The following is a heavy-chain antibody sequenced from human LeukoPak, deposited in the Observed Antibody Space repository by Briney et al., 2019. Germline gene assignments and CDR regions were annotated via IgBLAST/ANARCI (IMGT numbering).Heavy chain of an antibody. CDR3: ARDPVIWSPIAAAGIKYYYYYMDV. J-gene: IGHJ6*03. CDR1: GFTFSNAW. CDR2: IKSKTDGGTT. V-gene: IGHV3-15*01. D-gene: IGHD6-13*01. Sequence: PGGSLRLSCAASGFTFSNAWMSWVRQAPGKGLEWVGRIKSKTDGGTTDYAAPVKGRFTISRDDSKNTLYLQMNSLRAEDTAVYYCARDPVIWSPIAAAGIKYYYYYMDVWGKGTTVTVSS.